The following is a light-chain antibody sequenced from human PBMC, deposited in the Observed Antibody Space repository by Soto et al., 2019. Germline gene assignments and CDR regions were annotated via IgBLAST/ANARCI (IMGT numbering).Light chain of an antibody. CDR2: DDS. Sequence: DIQMTQSPSTLSASVGDRVTITCPASQSCSSWFAGNQQQPGKAPKLLIYDDSILESGVPSRFSGSGSGTEFTLTIRSLTPDDLATYYCQQYNSYPLTFGGGTKVEIK. CDR3: QQYNSYPLT. J-gene: IGKJ4*01. V-gene: IGKV1-5*01. CDR1: QSCSSW.